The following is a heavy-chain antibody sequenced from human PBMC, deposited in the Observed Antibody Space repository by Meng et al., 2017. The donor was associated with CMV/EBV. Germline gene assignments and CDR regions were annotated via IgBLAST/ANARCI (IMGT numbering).Heavy chain of an antibody. CDR3: ARVSTTIFGTIGVGTLGGMDV. CDR2: INPNSGGT. D-gene: IGHD3-3*01. V-gene: IGHV1-2*02. Sequence: ASVKVSCKGSGYYFNAFGISWMRQAPGQGLEWMGWINPNSGGTNYAQKFQGRVTMTRDTSISTAYMELSRLRSDDTAVYYCARVSTTIFGTIGVGTLGGMDVWGQGTTVTVSS. J-gene: IGHJ6*02. CDR1: GYYFNAFG.